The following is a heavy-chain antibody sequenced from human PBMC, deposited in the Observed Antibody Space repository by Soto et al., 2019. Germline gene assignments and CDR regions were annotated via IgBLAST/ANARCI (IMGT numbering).Heavy chain of an antibody. D-gene: IGHD3-3*01. CDR3: ASVLRFLEWSRPDYYGMDV. CDR1: GGTFSSYA. Sequence: SVKVSCKASGGTFSSYAISWVRQAPGQGLEWMGGIIPIFGTANYAQKFQGRVTITADESTSTAYMELSSLRSEDTAVYYCASVLRFLEWSRPDYYGMDVWGQGTAVTVSS. CDR2: IIPIFGTA. J-gene: IGHJ6*02. V-gene: IGHV1-69*13.